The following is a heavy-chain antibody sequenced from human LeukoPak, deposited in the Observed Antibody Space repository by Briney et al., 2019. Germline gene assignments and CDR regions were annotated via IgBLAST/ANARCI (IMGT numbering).Heavy chain of an antibody. Sequence: PGRPLRLSCAASGLTFSVHAMSWVRQAPGKGLDWVSSVTRSSDSTYYADSVKGRFTVSRDSSKNTLYLQMGSLRVDDTALYYCAIRDGNNNRDYWGQGILVTVSS. CDR3: AIRDGNNNRDY. D-gene: IGHD5-24*01. J-gene: IGHJ4*02. V-gene: IGHV3-23*01. CDR2: VTRSSDST. CDR1: GLTFSVHA.